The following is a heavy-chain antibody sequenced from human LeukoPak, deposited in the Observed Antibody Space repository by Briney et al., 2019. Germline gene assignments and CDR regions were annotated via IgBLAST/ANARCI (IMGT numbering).Heavy chain of an antibody. D-gene: IGHD2-2*01. Sequence: PSETLSLTCAVYGGSFSGYYWSWIRQPPGKGLEWIGEINHSGSTSYNPSLKSRVTISVDTSKNQFSLKLSSVTAADTAVYYCARAPIVVVPAAMRWNWFDPWGQGTLVTVSS. V-gene: IGHV4-34*01. CDR3: ARAPIVVVPAAMRWNWFDP. J-gene: IGHJ5*02. CDR1: GGSFSGYY. CDR2: INHSGST.